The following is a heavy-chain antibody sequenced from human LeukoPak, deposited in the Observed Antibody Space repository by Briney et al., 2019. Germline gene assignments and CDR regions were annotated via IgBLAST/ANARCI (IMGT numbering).Heavy chain of an antibody. CDR3: ARIVRGVDPWYYFDY. V-gene: IGHV1-2*06. CDR2: INPNSDGT. CDR1: GYTFTGYY. J-gene: IGHJ4*02. Sequence: ASVKVSCKASGYTFTGYYMHWVRQAPGQGLEWMGRINPNSDGTNYAQKFQGRVTMTRDTSISTAYIELSRLRSDDTAVYSCARIVRGVDPWYYFDYWGQGTLVTVSS. D-gene: IGHD3-10*02.